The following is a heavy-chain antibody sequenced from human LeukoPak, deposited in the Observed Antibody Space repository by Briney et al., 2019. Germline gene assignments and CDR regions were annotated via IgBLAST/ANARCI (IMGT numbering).Heavy chain of an antibody. CDR2: ISAYNGNT. CDR1: GYTFTSYG. Sequence: GASVKVSCKASGYTFTSYGISWGRQAPGQGLEWMGWISAYNGNTNYAQKLQGRVTITTYTSTSTAYMELRSLRSDDTAVDYCAGELVVVAPDGMDVWGQGTTVTVSS. CDR3: AGELVVVAPDGMDV. V-gene: IGHV1-18*01. J-gene: IGHJ6*02. D-gene: IGHD2-15*01.